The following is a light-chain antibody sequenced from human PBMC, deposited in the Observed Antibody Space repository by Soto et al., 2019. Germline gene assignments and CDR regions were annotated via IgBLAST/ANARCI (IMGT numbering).Light chain of an antibody. CDR3: SSYTSTDTLV. J-gene: IGLJ2*01. CDR1: SSDVGIYNY. Sequence: QSALTQAASVSGSPGQSITISCTGTSSDVGIYNYVSWYQQHPGKAPKLLIYGDTNRPSGLSNRFSGSKSGNTASLTISGLQAEDEAAYYCSSYTSTDTLVFGGGTKVTVL. CDR2: GDT. V-gene: IGLV2-14*03.